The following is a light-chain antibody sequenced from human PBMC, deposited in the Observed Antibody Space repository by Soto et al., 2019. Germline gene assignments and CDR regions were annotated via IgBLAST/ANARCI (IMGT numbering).Light chain of an antibody. CDR1: QDIGIY. J-gene: IGKJ1*01. Sequence: DIQMTQSPSSLSASVGDRVTITCRASQDIGIYLSWYQQKSGGVPRLLIYTASTLQSGVPSRFSGSRSGTDFTLTISSLQPADVATYCCQTNVGAPRPFGQGAKVEIK. CDR2: TAS. V-gene: IGKV1-27*01. CDR3: QTNVGAPRP.